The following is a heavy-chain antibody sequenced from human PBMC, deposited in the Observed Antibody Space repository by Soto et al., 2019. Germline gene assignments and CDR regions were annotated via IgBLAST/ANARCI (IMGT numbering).Heavy chain of an antibody. V-gene: IGHV4-31*03. J-gene: IGHJ4*02. CDR2: IDYSGST. CDR1: GGSISSGGYY. Sequence: QVQLQESGPGLVKPSQTLSLPCTVSGGSISSGGYYWSWIRQHPGKGLEWIGYIDYSGSTYYNPSLKRRVTISVDTSKNQFSLKLSSVTAAYTAVYYCARDYYDSSGYYCDYWGQGTLVTVSS. CDR3: ARDYYDSSGYYCDY. D-gene: IGHD3-22*01.